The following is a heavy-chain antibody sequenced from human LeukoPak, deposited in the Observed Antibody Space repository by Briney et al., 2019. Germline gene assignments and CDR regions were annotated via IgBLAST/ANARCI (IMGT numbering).Heavy chain of an antibody. CDR2: ISGSGGST. D-gene: IGHD3-22*01. Sequence: GGSLRLSCAASGFTFSNAWMSWVRQAPGKGLEWVSAISGSGGSTYYADSVKGRFTISRDNSKNTLYLQMNSLRAEDTAVYYCANSYYDSSGYYLDWGQGTLVTVSS. CDR1: GFTFSNAW. V-gene: IGHV3-23*01. CDR3: ANSYYDSSGYYLD. J-gene: IGHJ4*02.